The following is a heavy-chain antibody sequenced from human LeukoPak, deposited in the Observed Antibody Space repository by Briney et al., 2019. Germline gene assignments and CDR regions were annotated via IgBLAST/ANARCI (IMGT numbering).Heavy chain of an antibody. J-gene: IGHJ6*02. CDR3: ARGASCGGDCYWEDHYYYGMDV. CDR2: INDSGTT. Sequence: SETLSLTCAVYGESFSGYYWSWIRQPPGKGLEWIGEINDSGTTNHNPSLKSRVTISVDTSKNQFSLKLISVTAADTAVYYCARGASCGGDCYWEDHYYYGMDVWGQGTTVTVSS. D-gene: IGHD2-21*02. CDR1: GESFSGYY. V-gene: IGHV4-34*01.